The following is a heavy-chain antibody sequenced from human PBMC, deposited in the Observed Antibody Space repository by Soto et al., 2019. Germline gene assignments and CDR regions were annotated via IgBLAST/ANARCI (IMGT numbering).Heavy chain of an antibody. J-gene: IGHJ5*02. CDR3: ARDYSVSGSYAPWFDP. Sequence: PGGSLRLSCAASGFTFSSFAMSWVRQAPEKGLEWVTGISGSGRSTFYADSVKGRFTISRDSSKNTVYLQMNSLRAEDTAVYFCARDYSVSGSYAPWFDPWGQGALVTVSS. CDR2: ISGSGRST. V-gene: IGHV3-23*01. CDR1: GFTFSSFA. D-gene: IGHD3-10*01.